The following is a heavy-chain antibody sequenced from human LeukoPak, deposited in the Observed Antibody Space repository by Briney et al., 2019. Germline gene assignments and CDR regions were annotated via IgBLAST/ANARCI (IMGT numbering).Heavy chain of an antibody. CDR1: GFTFSSYG. CDR2: IWYDGSNK. V-gene: IGHV3-33*01. D-gene: IGHD2-15*01. CDR3: ATLGYCSGGSCYLYYYYGVDV. Sequence: GGSLRLSCAASGFTFSSYGMHWVRQAPGKGLEWVAVIWYDGSNKYYADSVKGRFTISRDNSKNTLYLQVNSLRAEDTAVYYCATLGYCSGGSCYLYYYYGVDVWGQGTTVTVSS. J-gene: IGHJ6*02.